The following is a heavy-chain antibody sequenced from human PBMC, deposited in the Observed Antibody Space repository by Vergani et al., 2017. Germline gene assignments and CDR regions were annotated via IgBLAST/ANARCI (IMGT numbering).Heavy chain of an antibody. CDR1: GDSITSSTYY. V-gene: IGHV4-61*02. CDR3: ARGYYGRGDN. CDR2: IYTTGST. D-gene: IGHD3-16*01. Sequence: QVQLQESGPGLVKPSQTLSLICSVSGDSITSSTYYWGWTRQPAGKGLEYIGRIYTTGSTNYNPSLKSRVTISVDTSKNQLSLNLSSVTAADTAMYYCARGYYGRGDNWGQGTLVTVSS. J-gene: IGHJ4*02.